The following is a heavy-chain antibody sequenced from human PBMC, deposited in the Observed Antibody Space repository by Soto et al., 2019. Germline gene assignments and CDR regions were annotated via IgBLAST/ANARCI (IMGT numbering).Heavy chain of an antibody. CDR1: GFTFNNYA. Sequence: EVQLLESGGGLVQPGGSLRLSCAASGFTFNNYAMTWVRQAPGKGLEWVSAISGGGDTTSYADSVKGRFTVSRDGSKNTLYRQMSSLSAEDTALYYCAKGRGGSGSLTPRVDLWGQGTLVPVSS. D-gene: IGHD3-10*01. CDR3: AKGRGGSGSLTPRVDL. J-gene: IGHJ4*02. CDR2: ISGGGDTT. V-gene: IGHV3-23*01.